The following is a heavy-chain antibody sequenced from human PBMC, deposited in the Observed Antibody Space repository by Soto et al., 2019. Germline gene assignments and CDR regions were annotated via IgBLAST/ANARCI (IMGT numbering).Heavy chain of an antibody. D-gene: IGHD5-18*01. Sequence: QVQLVQSGAEVKKPGSSVKVSCKPSGGTFSSYTINWVRQAPGQGLEWMGRIIPVLDITNYAQKFQDRVTFTADKSTSTVYMELSSLRSEDTAVFYCARSHGDNYGYLVDDWGQGTLVTVSS. CDR2: IIPVLDIT. V-gene: IGHV1-69*02. CDR1: GGTFSSYT. CDR3: ARSHGDNYGYLVDD. J-gene: IGHJ4*02.